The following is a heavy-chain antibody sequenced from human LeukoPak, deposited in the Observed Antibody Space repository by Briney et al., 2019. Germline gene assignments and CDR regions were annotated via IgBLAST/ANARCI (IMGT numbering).Heavy chain of an antibody. D-gene: IGHD6-13*01. CDR3: TTTAAGIFDY. Sequence: GGSLRLSCEASGFPFRNAWMTWVRQAPGGGLEGVGRIKRKTDGGTTDYAAPVKGRFTISRDDSKNTLYLQMNSLKTEDTAVYYCTTTAAGIFDYWGQGTLVTVSS. V-gene: IGHV3-15*01. J-gene: IGHJ4*02. CDR2: IKRKTDGGTT. CDR1: GFPFRNAW.